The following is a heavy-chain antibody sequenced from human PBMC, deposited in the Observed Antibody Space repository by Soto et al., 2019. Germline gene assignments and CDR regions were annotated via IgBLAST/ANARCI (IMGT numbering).Heavy chain of an antibody. CDR3: ARDLDSADYYSGMDV. V-gene: IGHV3-72*01. CDR1: GFTFSGSA. CDR2: SRNKANSYTT. J-gene: IGHJ6*02. D-gene: IGHD3-3*01. Sequence: GGSLRLSCAASGFTFSGSAMHWVRQASGKGLEWVGRSRNKANSYTTEYAASVKGRFSISRDDSKNSMYLQMNSLRAEDTAVYYCARDLDSADYYSGMDVWGQGTTVTVSS.